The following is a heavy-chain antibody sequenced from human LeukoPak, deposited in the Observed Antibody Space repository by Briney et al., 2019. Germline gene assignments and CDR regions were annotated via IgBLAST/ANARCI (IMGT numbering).Heavy chain of an antibody. CDR2: IYYSGST. Sequence: SGTLSLTCAVSGGSISSSSYYWGWIRQPPGKGLEWIGSIYYSGSTYYNPSLKSRVTISVDTSKNQFSLKLSSVTAADTAVYFCARVREDYYDSSGYFHCHFDYWGQGTLVTVSS. CDR1: GGSISSSSYY. D-gene: IGHD3-22*01. J-gene: IGHJ4*02. CDR3: ARVREDYYDSSGYFHCHFDY. V-gene: IGHV4-39*07.